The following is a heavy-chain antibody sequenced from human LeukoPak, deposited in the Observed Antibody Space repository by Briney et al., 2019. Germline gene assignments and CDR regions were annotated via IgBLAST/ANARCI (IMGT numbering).Heavy chain of an antibody. Sequence: GRSLRLSCAASGYTFSSYAMHWVRQAPGKGLEWGAVISYDGSNKYYADSVKGRFTISRDNYKNTLYLKMNSLRGEDRAVYYCARHHYGSGSDDAFDIWGQGPMVTVSS. V-gene: IGHV3-30*04. CDR2: ISYDGSNK. CDR3: ARHHYGSGSDDAFDI. D-gene: IGHD3-10*01. CDR1: GYTFSSYA. J-gene: IGHJ3*02.